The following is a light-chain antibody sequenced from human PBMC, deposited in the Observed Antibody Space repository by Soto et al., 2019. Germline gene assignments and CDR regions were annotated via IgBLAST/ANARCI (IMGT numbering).Light chain of an antibody. CDR1: QSVLSAPTRKNN. CDR3: HKYLGPPFS. J-gene: IGKJ3*01. CDR2: WAS. V-gene: IGKV4-1*01. Sequence: DIVLKQSPDYLSVSLGEKATITCKPSQSVLSAPTRKNNLGWYQHRPGKTHQLIFYWASSPASGVPDRFSASQHGKNFRLAISSLQPEDVSVYYCHKYLGPPFSCGPGTKV.